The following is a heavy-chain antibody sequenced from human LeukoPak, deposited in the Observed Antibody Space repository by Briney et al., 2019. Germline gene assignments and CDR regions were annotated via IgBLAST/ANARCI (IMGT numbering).Heavy chain of an antibody. J-gene: IGHJ4*02. CDR3: ARDMGYSIAVAGKGFDY. Sequence: SGGSLRLSCAASGFTVSSNYMSWVRQAPGKGLEWVTVISYDGTNEYYADSVKGRFTISRDNSKNTFYLQMNSLRAEDTAVYYCARDMGYSIAVAGKGFDYWGQGILVTVSS. CDR2: ISYDGTNE. D-gene: IGHD6-19*01. CDR1: GFTVSSNY. V-gene: IGHV3-30-3*01.